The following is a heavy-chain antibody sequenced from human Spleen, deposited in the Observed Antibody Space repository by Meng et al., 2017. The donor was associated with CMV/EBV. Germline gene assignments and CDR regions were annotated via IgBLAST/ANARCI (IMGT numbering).Heavy chain of an antibody. D-gene: IGHD5-24*01. J-gene: IGHJ2*01. CDR2: IYYSGST. CDR1: GGSISSGGYD. Sequence: VSGGSISSGGYDWSWSRQHPGKGLEWIGYIYYSGSTYYNPSLKSRVTISVDTSKNQFSLKLSSVTAADTAVYYCARDRDGYNSDFDLWGRGTLVTVSS. V-gene: IGHV4-31*02. CDR3: ARDRDGYNSDFDL.